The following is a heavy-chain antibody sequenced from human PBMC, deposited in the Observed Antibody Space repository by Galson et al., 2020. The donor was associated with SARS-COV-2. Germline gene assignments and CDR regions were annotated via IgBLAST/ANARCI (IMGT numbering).Heavy chain of an antibody. CDR1: GYSFTSYW. Sequence: GESLKIYCKGFGYSFTSYWIGWVRQMPGKGLEWMGIIYPGDSDTRYSPSFQGQVTISADKSISTVYLQWSSLKASDSAMYYCARSGESSRYCSGGSCYSRVDYWGQGTLVIVSS. CDR2: IYPGDSDT. V-gene: IGHV5-51*01. J-gene: IGHJ4*02. D-gene: IGHD2-15*01. CDR3: ARSGESSRYCSGGSCYSRVDY.